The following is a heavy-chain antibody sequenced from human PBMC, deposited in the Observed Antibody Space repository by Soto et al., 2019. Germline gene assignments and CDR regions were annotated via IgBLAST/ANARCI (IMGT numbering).Heavy chain of an antibody. CDR3: ARVFSDSSSFFDP. J-gene: IGHJ5*02. CDR2: IYYSGRT. D-gene: IGHD6-13*01. V-gene: IGHV4-31*03. Sequence: QVQLQESGPGLVKPSQTLSLTCTVSGGSISSGGYYWSWIRQHPGKGLEWIGYIYYSGRTNYNPSLKRRVTISVDTSKNQFSLKLNSVTAADTAVYYCARVFSDSSSFFDPWGQGTLVTVSS. CDR1: GGSISSGGYY.